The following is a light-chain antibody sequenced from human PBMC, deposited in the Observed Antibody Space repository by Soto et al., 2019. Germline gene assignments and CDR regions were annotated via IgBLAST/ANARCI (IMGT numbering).Light chain of an antibody. V-gene: IGKV3-11*01. J-gene: IGKJ4*01. CDR1: QSVRSY. CDR2: DAS. Sequence: IVLTQSPATLSLSPGERATLSCRASQSVRSYLAWYQQKPGQAPRLLIYDASNRATGIPARFSGSGSGTDFTLTISSLESEDFAVYYCQQRSNWPPLTFGGGTKVEIK. CDR3: QQRSNWPPLT.